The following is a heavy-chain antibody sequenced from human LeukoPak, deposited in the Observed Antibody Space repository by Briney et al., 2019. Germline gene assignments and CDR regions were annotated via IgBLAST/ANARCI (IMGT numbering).Heavy chain of an antibody. CDR3: ARENSGSYREFDY. CDR1: RGSISSYY. Sequence: SETLSLTCTVSRGSISSYYWSWIRQPAGKGLEWIGRIYTSGSTNYNASLKSRVSMSVDTSKNQFSLKLSSVTAADTAVFYCARENSGSYREFDYWGQGTLVTVSS. V-gene: IGHV4-4*07. CDR2: IYTSGST. D-gene: IGHD1-26*01. J-gene: IGHJ4*02.